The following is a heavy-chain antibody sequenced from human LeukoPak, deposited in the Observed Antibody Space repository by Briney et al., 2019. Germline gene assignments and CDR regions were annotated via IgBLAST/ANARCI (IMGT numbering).Heavy chain of an antibody. D-gene: IGHD4-23*01. V-gene: IGHV4-34*01. J-gene: IGHJ4*02. CDR3: ARSAYGGNSGVDY. CDR1: GGSFSGYY. Sequence: PSETLSLTCAVYGGSFSGYYWSWIRQPPGKGLEWIGEINHSGSTNYNPSLKSRVTISVDTSKNQFSLKLSSVTAADTAVYYCARSAYGGNSGVDYWGQGTPVTVSS. CDR2: INHSGST.